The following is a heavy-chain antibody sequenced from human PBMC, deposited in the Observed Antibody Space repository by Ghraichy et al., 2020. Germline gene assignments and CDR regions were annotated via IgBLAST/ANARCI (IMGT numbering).Heavy chain of an antibody. D-gene: IGHD4-23*01. CDR1: GFSFSGYS. CDR2: ITSSSRTK. J-gene: IGHJ6*02. V-gene: IGHV3-48*02. CDR3: ARGSRVVRFYYYDGMDV. Sequence: GGSLRLSCVGSGFSFSGYSMNWVRQSPGKGLEWVSSITSSSRTKSYADSVQGRFTISRDNAQNSLYLQMNSLRDEDTAVYYCARGSRVVRFYYYDGMDVCGQGTTVTVSS.